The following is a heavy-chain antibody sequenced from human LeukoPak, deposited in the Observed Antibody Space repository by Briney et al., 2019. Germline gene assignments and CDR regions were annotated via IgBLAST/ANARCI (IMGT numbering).Heavy chain of an antibody. CDR3: ATENQWELLSYYFDY. CDR1: GFTFSSYS. D-gene: IGHD1-26*01. V-gene: IGHV3-30*03. Sequence: GGSLRLSCAASGFTFSSYSMNWVRQAPGKGLEWVMAISYDGSNKYYADSVKGRFTISRDNSKNTLYLQMNSLRAEDTAVYYCATENQWELLSYYFDYWGQGTLVTVSS. J-gene: IGHJ4*02. CDR2: ISYDGSNK.